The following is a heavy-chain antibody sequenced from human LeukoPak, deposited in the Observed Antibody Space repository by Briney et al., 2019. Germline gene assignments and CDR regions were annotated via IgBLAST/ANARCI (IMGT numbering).Heavy chain of an antibody. CDR1: GFTFSSYG. Sequence: GGTLRLSCAASGFTFSSYGMSWVRQAPGKVLEWVSAISGSGGSTYYADSVKGRFTISRDNSKNTLYLQMNSLRAEDTAVYYCAKEASMVRGVMGPSYYYYYMDVWGKGTTVTISS. J-gene: IGHJ6*03. CDR3: AKEASMVRGVMGPSYYYYYMDV. CDR2: ISGSGGST. D-gene: IGHD3-10*01. V-gene: IGHV3-23*01.